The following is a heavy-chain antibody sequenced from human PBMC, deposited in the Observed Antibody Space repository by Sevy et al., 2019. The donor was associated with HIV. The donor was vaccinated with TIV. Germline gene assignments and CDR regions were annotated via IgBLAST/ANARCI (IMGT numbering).Heavy chain of an antibody. CDR2: ISSSSSYI. Sequence: GGSLRLSCAASGFTFSSYSMNWVHQAPGKGLEWVSSISSSSSYIYYADSVKGRFTISRDNAKNSLYLQMNSLRAEDTAVYYCAIRGDYDKPLDYWGQGTLVTVSS. CDR3: AIRGDYDKPLDY. D-gene: IGHD4-17*01. CDR1: GFTFSSYS. J-gene: IGHJ4*02. V-gene: IGHV3-21*01.